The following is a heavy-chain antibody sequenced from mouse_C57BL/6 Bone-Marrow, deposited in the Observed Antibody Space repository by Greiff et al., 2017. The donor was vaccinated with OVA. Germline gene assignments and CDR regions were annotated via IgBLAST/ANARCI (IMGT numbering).Heavy chain of an antibody. V-gene: IGHV5-12*01. CDR1: GFTFSDYY. CDR2: ISNGGGST. J-gene: IGHJ2*01. CDR3: ARRDYYGSSPFDY. Sequence: EVKLQESGGGLVQPGGSLKLSCAASGFTFSDYYMYWVRQTPEKRLEWVAYISNGGGSTYYPDTVKGRFTISRDNAKNTLYLQMSRLKSEDTAMYYCARRDYYGSSPFDYWGQGTTLTVSS. D-gene: IGHD1-1*01.